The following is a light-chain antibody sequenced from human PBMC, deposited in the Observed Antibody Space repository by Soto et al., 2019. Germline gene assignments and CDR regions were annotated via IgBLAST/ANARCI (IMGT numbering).Light chain of an antibody. J-gene: IGKJ1*01. CDR3: HQYNKWPRT. V-gene: IGKV3-15*01. CDR2: DAS. CDR1: QSVDKD. Sequence: EIVMTQSPATLSVSPGEGATLSCRPSQSVDKDLAWYRQKLGQAPSLLVYDASTRATGVPARFSGSGSGTEFTLTITSLQSEDFAVYFCHQYNKWPRTFGRGTKVEI.